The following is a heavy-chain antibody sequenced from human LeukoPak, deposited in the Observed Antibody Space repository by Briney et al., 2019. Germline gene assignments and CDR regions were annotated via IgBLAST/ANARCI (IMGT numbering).Heavy chain of an antibody. CDR1: GFTFSSYW. D-gene: IGHD3-10*01. V-gene: IGHV3-7*01. Sequence: PGGSLRLSCAASGFTFSSYWMRWVRQAPGKGLEEVANIKNDGSEEYYVDSVKGRFTISRDNAKNSLFLQMNSLTVEDTAVYYCARAIRGSAVDTGDRWGQGTLVTVSS. CDR2: IKNDGSEE. J-gene: IGHJ4*02. CDR3: ARAIRGSAVDTGDR.